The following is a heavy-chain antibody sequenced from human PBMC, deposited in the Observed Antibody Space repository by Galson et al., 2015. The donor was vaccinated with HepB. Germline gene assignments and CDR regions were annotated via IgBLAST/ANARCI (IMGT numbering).Heavy chain of an antibody. CDR1: GFTFSSYG. CDR3: ANSPSLYCSGGSCYQLDY. J-gene: IGHJ4*02. V-gene: IGHV3-30*18. D-gene: IGHD2-15*01. CDR2: ISYDGSNK. Sequence: SLRLSCAASGFTFSSYGMHWVRQAPGKGLEWVAVISYDGSNKYYADSMKGRFTISRDNSKNTLYLQMNSLRAEDTAVYYCANSPSLYCSGGSCYQLDYWGQGTLVTVSS.